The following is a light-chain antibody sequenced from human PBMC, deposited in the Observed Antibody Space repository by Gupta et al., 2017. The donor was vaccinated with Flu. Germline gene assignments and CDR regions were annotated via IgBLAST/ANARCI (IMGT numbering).Light chain of an antibody. V-gene: IGLV1-44*01. J-gene: IGLJ1*01. CDR3: AAWDDSLNGRV. Sequence: SRSNIGSNTVSWYQQLPGTAPKLLIWSNNQRPSGVPDRFSGSKSGTSASLAISGLQSEDEADYYCAAWDDSLNGRVFGTGTKVTVL. CDR1: RSNIGSNT. CDR2: SNN.